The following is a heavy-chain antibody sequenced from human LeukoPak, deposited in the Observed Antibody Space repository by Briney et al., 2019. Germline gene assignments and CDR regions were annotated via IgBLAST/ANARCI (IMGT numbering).Heavy chain of an antibody. V-gene: IGHV4-34*01. CDR1: GGSFSDYY. CDR2: INHSGST. J-gene: IGHJ5*02. D-gene: IGHD2-2*01. CDR3: ARIVVVPAANLFDR. Sequence: SETLSLTCAVYGGSFSDYYWSWIRQPPGKGLEWIGDINHSGSTNYNPSLKSRVTISVETSKNQFYLKLSSVAAADTAVYYCARIVVVPAANLFDRWGQGTLVTVSS.